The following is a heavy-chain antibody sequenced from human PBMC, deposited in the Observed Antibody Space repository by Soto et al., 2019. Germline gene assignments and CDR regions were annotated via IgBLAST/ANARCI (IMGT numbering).Heavy chain of an antibody. J-gene: IGHJ6*02. V-gene: IGHV4-31*03. CDR3: ARDEDTAGLGMDV. CDR1: GGSISSGGYY. Sequence: QVQLQESGPGLVKPSQTLSLTCTVSGGSISSGGYYWSWIRQYPGKGLEWIGYIYYSGSTYYNPSLKSRVTISLDTSKRQFSLKLSSVTAADTAVYYCARDEDTAGLGMDVWGQGTTVTVSS. CDR2: IYYSGST.